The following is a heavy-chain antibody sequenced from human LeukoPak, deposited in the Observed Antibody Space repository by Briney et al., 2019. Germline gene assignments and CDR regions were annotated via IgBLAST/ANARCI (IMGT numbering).Heavy chain of an antibody. CDR1: GFTFSSYA. CDR2: ISGSGGST. CDR3: AKLVSSSSWYSDY. Sequence: PGGSLRLSCAASGFTFSSYAMSWVRQAPGKGLEWVSGISGSGGSTYYADSVKGRFTISRDNSKNTLYLQMNSLRAEDTAVYYCAKLVSSSSWYSDYWGQGTLVTVSS. J-gene: IGHJ4*02. D-gene: IGHD6-13*01. V-gene: IGHV3-23*01.